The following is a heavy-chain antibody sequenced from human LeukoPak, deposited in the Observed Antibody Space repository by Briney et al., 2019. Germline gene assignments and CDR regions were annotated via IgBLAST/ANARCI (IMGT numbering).Heavy chain of an antibody. Sequence: GGSLRLSCAASGFTFSSYWMHWVRQAPGKGLVWVSRINSDGSSTSYADSVKGRFTISRDNAKNTLYLQMNSLRAEDTAVYYCARDPGYCSGGSCYGNWFDPWGQGTLVTVSS. CDR1: GFTFSSYW. CDR3: ARDPGYCSGGSCYGNWFDP. D-gene: IGHD2-15*01. J-gene: IGHJ5*02. CDR2: INSDGSST. V-gene: IGHV3-74*01.